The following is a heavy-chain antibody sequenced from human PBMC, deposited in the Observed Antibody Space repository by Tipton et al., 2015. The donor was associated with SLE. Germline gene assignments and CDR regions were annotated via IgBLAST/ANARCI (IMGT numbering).Heavy chain of an antibody. Sequence: LRLSCSVSGDSINSANSYWSWIRQPAGKGLEWIGRIYITGSTNYNPSLKGRVTISVDTSKNHFSLKLSSVTAADTAVYFCARDPTGDKGYWGQGTLVTVSS. CDR1: GDSINSANSY. J-gene: IGHJ4*02. D-gene: IGHD7-27*01. CDR2: IYITGST. CDR3: ARDPTGDKGY. V-gene: IGHV4-61*02.